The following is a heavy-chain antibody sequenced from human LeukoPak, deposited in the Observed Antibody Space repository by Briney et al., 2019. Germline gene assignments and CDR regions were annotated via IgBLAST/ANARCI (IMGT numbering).Heavy chain of an antibody. D-gene: IGHD3-9*01. V-gene: IGHV1-69*13. CDR2: IIPIFGTA. Sequence: GASVKVSCKASGGTFSNYAISWVRQAPGQGLEWMGGIIPIFGTANYAQKFQGRVTITADESTSTAYMELSSLRSEDTAVYYCARARTYYDILTGYVPGRDAFDIWGQGTMVTVSS. J-gene: IGHJ3*02. CDR3: ARARTYYDILTGYVPGRDAFDI. CDR1: GGTFSNYA.